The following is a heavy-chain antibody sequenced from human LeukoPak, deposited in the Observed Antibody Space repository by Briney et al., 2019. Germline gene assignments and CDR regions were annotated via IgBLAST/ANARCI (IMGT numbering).Heavy chain of an antibody. CDR3: ARGGLGDFYYYYYMDV. Sequence: SETLSLTCTVSGGSISSGSYYWSWIRQPAGKGLEWIGRIYTSGSTNYNPSLKSRVTISVDTSKNQFSLKLSSVTAADTAVYYCARGGLGDFYYYYYMDVWGKGTTVTISS. V-gene: IGHV4-61*02. D-gene: IGHD1-26*01. J-gene: IGHJ6*03. CDR2: IYTSGST. CDR1: GGSISSGSYY.